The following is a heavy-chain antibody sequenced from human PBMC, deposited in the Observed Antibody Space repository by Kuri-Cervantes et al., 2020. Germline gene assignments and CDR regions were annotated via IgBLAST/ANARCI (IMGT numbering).Heavy chain of an antibody. J-gene: IGHJ4*02. Sequence: LSLTCAASGFAFSSYAMHWVRQAPGKGLVWVAVISYDGSNKYYADSVKGRFTISRDNSKNTLYLQMNSLRAEDTAVYYCAGGPPQELWFGEGYYFDYWGQGTLVTVSS. CDR1: GFAFSSYA. CDR2: ISYDGSNK. V-gene: IGHV3-30-3*01. CDR3: AGGPPQELWFGEGYYFDY. D-gene: IGHD3-10*01.